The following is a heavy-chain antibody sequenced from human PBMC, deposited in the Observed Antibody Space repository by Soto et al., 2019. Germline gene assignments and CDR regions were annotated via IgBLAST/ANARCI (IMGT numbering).Heavy chain of an antibody. D-gene: IGHD1-26*01. CDR2: ISSSSSYI. V-gene: IGHV3-21*01. Sequence: KPGGSLRLSCAASGFTFSSYSMNWVRQAPGKGLEWVSSISSSSSYIYYADSVKGRFTISRDNAKNSLYLQMNSLRAEDTAVYYCARLHGYSGSYSGHYYYYYGMDVCGQGTTVTVYS. CDR3: ARLHGYSGSYSGHYYYYYGMDV. J-gene: IGHJ6*02. CDR1: GFTFSSYS.